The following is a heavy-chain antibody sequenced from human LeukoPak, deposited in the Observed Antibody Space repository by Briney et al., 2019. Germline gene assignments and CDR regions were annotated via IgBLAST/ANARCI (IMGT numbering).Heavy chain of an antibody. CDR2: INPSGGST. J-gene: IGHJ4*02. V-gene: IGHV1-46*03. CDR3: ARESFNTVATMELGVDY. Sequence: ASVKVSCKASGYTFTSYYMHWVRQAPGQGLEWMGIINPSGGSTSYAQKFQGRVTMTRDTSTSTVYMELSSLRSEDTAVYYCARESFNTVATMELGVDYWGQGTLVTVSS. CDR1: GYTFTSYY. D-gene: IGHD5-12*01.